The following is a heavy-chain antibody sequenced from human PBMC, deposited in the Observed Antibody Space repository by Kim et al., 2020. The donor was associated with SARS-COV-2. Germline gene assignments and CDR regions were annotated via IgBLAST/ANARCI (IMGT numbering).Heavy chain of an antibody. CDR1: GGSISSGGYY. CDR3: ARDRDGYCTGGVCYTDNWFDP. V-gene: IGHV4-31*03. D-gene: IGHD2-8*02. Sequence: SETLSLTCTVSGGSISSGGYYWSWIRQHPGKGLEWIGYIYYSGSTYYNPSLKSRVTISVDTSKNQFSLKLSSVTAADTAVYYCARDRDGYCTGGVCYTDNWFDPWGQGTLVTVSS. CDR2: IYYSGST. J-gene: IGHJ5*02.